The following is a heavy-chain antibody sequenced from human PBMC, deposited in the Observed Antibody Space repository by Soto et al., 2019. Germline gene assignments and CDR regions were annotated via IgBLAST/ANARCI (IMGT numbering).Heavy chain of an antibody. CDR3: ARGSEVVAGLSYGMDV. CDR1: VGPFNSKDV. V-gene: IGHV1-69*01. J-gene: IGHJ6*02. Sequence: QLQLVQSGAEVRKPGSSVXVSXKASVGPFNSKDVFTWVRQAPGQGLEWMGGIIPKFGAASYAQKFQGTVMLTADESTSTGYMEVSSLTFEDTAVYYCARGSEVVAGLSYGMDVWGQGTTVTVSS. CDR2: IIPKFGAA. D-gene: IGHD6-19*01.